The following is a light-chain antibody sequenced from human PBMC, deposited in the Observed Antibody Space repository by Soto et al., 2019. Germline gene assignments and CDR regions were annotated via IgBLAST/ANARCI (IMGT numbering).Light chain of an antibody. J-gene: IGLJ1*01. CDR3: SSYTSSSTLYV. Sequence: QSVLTQPASVSGSPGQSITISCTGTSSDVGSYNYVSWYQQHPGKAPKLMIYDVSNRPSGVSNRFSGSKSGNTASLTNSGLQAEDEADYYCSSYTSSSTLYVFGTGTKVTVL. CDR1: SSDVGSYNY. CDR2: DVS. V-gene: IGLV2-14*01.